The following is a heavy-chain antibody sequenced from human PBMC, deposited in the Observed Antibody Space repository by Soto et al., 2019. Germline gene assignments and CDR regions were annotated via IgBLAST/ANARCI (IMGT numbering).Heavy chain of an antibody. CDR1: GFTFSSYA. J-gene: IGHJ3*02. D-gene: IGHD3-16*02. CDR2: ISYDGSNK. Sequence: QVQLVEAGGGVVQPGRSLRLSCAASGFTFSSYAMHWVRQAPGKGLEWVAVISYDGSNKYYADSVKGRFTISKDNSKGELYLQMISLRDEYTAVYYCARENDYVWGSYRYGSAFDIWGQGTMVTVSS. V-gene: IGHV3-30-3*01. CDR3: ARENDYVWGSYRYGSAFDI.